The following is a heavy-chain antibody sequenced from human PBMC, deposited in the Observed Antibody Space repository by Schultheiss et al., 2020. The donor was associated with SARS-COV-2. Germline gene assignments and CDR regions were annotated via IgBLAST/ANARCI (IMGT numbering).Heavy chain of an antibody. CDR3: AKDHIVVVPAAMRWFDP. J-gene: IGHJ5*02. Sequence: GGSLRLSCAASGFTFSSYGMHWVRQAPGKGLEWVSAISGSGGSTYYADSMKDRFTISRDNSKNTLYLQMNSLRAEDTAVYYCAKDHIVVVPAAMRWFDPWGQGTLVTVSS. V-gene: IGHV3-23*01. CDR1: GFTFSSYG. D-gene: IGHD2-2*01. CDR2: ISGSGGST.